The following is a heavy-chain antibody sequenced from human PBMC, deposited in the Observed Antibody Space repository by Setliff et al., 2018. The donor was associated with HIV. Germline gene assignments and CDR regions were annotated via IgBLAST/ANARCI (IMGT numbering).Heavy chain of an antibody. CDR1: GYTFSSYG. Sequence: ASVKVSCKASGYTFSSYGISWVRQAPGQGVEWMGWISAYNGNTNYAQKLQGRVIITRDTSASTAFMEMSSLRSEDTAVYFCANGGSGGQFDHWGQGTLVTVSS. D-gene: IGHD3-16*01. V-gene: IGHV1-18*01. J-gene: IGHJ4*02. CDR3: ANGGSGGQFDH. CDR2: ISAYNGNT.